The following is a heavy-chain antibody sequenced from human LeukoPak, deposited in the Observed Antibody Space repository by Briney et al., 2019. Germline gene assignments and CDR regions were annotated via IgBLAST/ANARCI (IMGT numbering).Heavy chain of an antibody. CDR2: IHYSGST. CDR1: GDSISSFY. J-gene: IGHJ4*02. Sequence: SETLSLTCTVSGDSISSFYWSWIRQPPGKGLEWIGYIHYSGSTNYNPSLKSRVTISVDTSKNQFSLKLSSVTAADTAVYYCAREPLWSGYFAYWGQGTLVTVSS. D-gene: IGHD3-3*01. CDR3: AREPLWSGYFAY. V-gene: IGHV4-59*08.